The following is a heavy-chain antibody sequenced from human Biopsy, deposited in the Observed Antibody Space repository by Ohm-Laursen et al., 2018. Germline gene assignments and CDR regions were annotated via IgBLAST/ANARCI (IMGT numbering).Heavy chain of an antibody. CDR2: ISSSTSYI. Sequence: SLRLSCTASGFTFSGHAMSWVRQAPGKGLEWVSSISSSTSYIYYADSVKGRFTVSRDNAKNSLYLQMNSLRAEDTAVYYCARVRLVRKIISQPGDYWGQGTLVTVSS. V-gene: IGHV3-21*01. J-gene: IGHJ4*02. CDR1: GFTFSGHA. D-gene: IGHD3-10*01. CDR3: ARVRLVRKIISQPGDY.